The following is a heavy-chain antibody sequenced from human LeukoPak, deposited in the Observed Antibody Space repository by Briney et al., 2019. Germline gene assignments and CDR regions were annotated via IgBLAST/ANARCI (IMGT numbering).Heavy chain of an antibody. CDR1: GYTFSGYY. V-gene: IGHV1-2*02. D-gene: IGHD6-19*01. CDR2: INPNSGDT. Sequence: ASVKVSCKASGYTFSGYYMHRVRQAPGQGLEWMGWINPNSGDTNYAQKFLGRVTMTRDTSITTAYMELRRLRSDDTAVYFCGRGTIALADWGQGTLVTVSS. CDR3: GRGTIALAD. J-gene: IGHJ4*02.